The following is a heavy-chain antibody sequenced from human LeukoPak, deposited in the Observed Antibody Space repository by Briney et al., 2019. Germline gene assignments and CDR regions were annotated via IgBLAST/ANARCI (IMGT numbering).Heavy chain of an antibody. V-gene: IGHV3-7*01. J-gene: IGHJ4*02. CDR1: GFTFSSYW. D-gene: IGHD3-22*01. CDR3: ARDHPYDSSGSFDY. CDR2: IKQDGSEK. Sequence: GGSLRLSCAAAGFTFSSYWMSWVRQAPGKGLEWVANIKQDGSEKYYVDSVKGRFTISRDNAKNSLYLQMNSLRAEDTAVYYCARDHPYDSSGSFDYWGQGTLVTVSS.